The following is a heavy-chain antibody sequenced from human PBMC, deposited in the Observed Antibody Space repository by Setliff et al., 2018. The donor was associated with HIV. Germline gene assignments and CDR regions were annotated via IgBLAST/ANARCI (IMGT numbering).Heavy chain of an antibody. D-gene: IGHD6-13*01. Sequence: PSETLSLTCTVSGGSISSYYWSWIRQPPGKGLEWIGYIYYSGSTNYNPSLKSRVTMSVDTSKNQFSLKLSSVTAADTAVYYCARGMLRSSWYAHHDAFDIWGQGTMVTVSS. CDR3: ARGMLRSSWYAHHDAFDI. CDR2: IYYSGST. V-gene: IGHV4-59*01. J-gene: IGHJ3*02. CDR1: GGSISSYY.